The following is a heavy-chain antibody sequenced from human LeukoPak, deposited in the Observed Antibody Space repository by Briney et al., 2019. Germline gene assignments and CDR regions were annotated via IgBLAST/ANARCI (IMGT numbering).Heavy chain of an antibody. J-gene: IGHJ4*02. D-gene: IGHD3-16*01. Sequence: GASVKVSCKASGYTFTSYGISWVRQAPGQGLEWMGWISAYNGNTNYAQKLQGRVTMTTDTSTSTAYMELRSLRSDDPAVHYCAKTPPTFGEFGGGIGRSYYFDYWGPGTLVTVSS. CDR2: ISAYNGNT. CDR3: AKTPPTFGEFGGGIGRSYYFDY. CDR1: GYTFTSYG. V-gene: IGHV1-18*01.